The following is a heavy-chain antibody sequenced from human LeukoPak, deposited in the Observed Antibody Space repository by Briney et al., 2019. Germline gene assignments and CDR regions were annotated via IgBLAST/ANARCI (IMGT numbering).Heavy chain of an antibody. CDR2: ISSSSSYI. CDR3: AGTKNFDY. Sequence: PGGSLRLSCAASGFTFSSYSMTWVRQAPGKGLEWVSSISSSSSYIYYADSVKGRFTISRDNSKNTLYLQMNSLRAEDTAVYYCAGTKNFDYWGQGTLVTVSS. J-gene: IGHJ4*02. V-gene: IGHV3-21*01. CDR1: GFTFSSYS.